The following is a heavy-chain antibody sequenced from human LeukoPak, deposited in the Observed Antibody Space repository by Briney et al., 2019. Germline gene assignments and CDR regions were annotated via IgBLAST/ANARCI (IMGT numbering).Heavy chain of an antibody. V-gene: IGHV3-69-1*02. CDR1: GLTLSDDY. CDR3: ARGMTLLRFLDPHPPGFDY. J-gene: IGHJ4*02. Sequence: PGGSLRLSCAASGLTLSDDYMTWVSQAPGKGMESVLIMTTSGNIKSSADSVKGRFTISRDNANNILHSQMNSLRAEDTGVYYCARGMTLLRFLDPHPPGFDYWGQGTLVTVSS. D-gene: IGHD3-3*01. CDR2: MTTSGNIK.